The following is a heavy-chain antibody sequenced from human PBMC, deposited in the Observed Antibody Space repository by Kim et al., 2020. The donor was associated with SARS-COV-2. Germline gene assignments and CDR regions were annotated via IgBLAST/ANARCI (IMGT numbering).Heavy chain of an antibody. V-gene: IGHV3-23*01. J-gene: IGHJ4*02. D-gene: IGHD3-10*01. CDR3: AKDRTYGSGIYYFDY. Sequence: DSVKGRFTNSRDNTKNTLYLQMNSLRAEDTAVDYCAKDRTYGSGIYYFDYWGQGTLVTVSS.